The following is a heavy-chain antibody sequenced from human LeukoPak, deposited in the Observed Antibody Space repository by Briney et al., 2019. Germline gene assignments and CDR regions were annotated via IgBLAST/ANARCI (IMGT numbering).Heavy chain of an antibody. CDR2: MNPNSGNT. V-gene: IGHV1-8*01. J-gene: IGHJ6*02. Sequence: GASVKVSCKASGYTFTSYDINWVRQATGQGLEWMGWMNPNSGNTGYAQKFQGRVTMTRNTSISTAYMELSSLRSEDTAVYYCARGESNYDILTGYYRYYYYGMDVWGQGTTVTVSS. D-gene: IGHD3-9*01. CDR3: ARGESNYDILTGYYRYYYYGMDV. CDR1: GYTFTSYD.